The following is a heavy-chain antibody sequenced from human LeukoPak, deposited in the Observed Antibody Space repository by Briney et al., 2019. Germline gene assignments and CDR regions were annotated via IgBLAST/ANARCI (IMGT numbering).Heavy chain of an antibody. V-gene: IGHV3-53*01. Sequence: PGGSLRLSCAASGFTVSSNYMSWVRQAPGKGLEWVSVIYSGGSTYYADSVKGRFTISRDNSKNTLCLQMNSLRAEDTAVYYCARDLAVYDSSGYYAFDIWGQGAMVTVSS. D-gene: IGHD3-22*01. CDR3: ARDLAVYDSSGYYAFDI. CDR1: GFTVSSNY. CDR2: IYSGGST. J-gene: IGHJ3*02.